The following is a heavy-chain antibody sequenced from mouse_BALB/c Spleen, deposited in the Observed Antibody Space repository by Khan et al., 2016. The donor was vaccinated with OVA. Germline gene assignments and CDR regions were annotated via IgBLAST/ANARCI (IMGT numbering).Heavy chain of an antibody. CDR3: ARTASIKY. CDR2: ISYSGST. Sequence: VQLQQSGPGLVKPSQSLSLTCTVTGYSITSGYGWNWIRQFPGNKLEWMGYISYSGSTNYNPFLKSRISITRDTSKNQFFLQLNSVTTEDTATYYGARTASIKYWGQGTTLTVSS. CDR1: GYSITSGYG. D-gene: IGHD1-2*01. J-gene: IGHJ2*01. V-gene: IGHV3-2*02.